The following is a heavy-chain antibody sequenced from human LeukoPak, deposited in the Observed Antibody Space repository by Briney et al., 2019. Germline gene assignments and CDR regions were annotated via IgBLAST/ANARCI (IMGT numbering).Heavy chain of an antibody. Sequence: SETLSLTCAVYGGSFSGYYWSWIRQPPGKGLEWIGEINHSGSTNYNPSLKSRVTISVDTSKNQFSLKLSSVTAADTAVYYCARGPDAYYDFWSGYFASTNYYYMDVWGKGTTVTVSS. CDR2: INHSGST. J-gene: IGHJ6*03. V-gene: IGHV4-34*01. CDR1: GGSFSGYY. D-gene: IGHD3-3*01. CDR3: ARGPDAYYDFWSGYFASTNYYYMDV.